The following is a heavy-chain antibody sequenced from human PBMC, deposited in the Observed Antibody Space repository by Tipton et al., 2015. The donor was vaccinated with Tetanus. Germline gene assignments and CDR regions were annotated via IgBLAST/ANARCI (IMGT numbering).Heavy chain of an antibody. J-gene: IGHJ4*02. CDR2: VDYSGST. V-gene: IGHV4-61*08. D-gene: IGHD2-21*01. Sequence: GLVKPSQTLSLTCTVSGGSVSSDGSYWSWIRQPPGKGLEWIAYVDYSGSTNFNPSLKSRLIISIDTSKNQFSLRLTSMTAADTAVYYCARSNFAYSKKGPFDSWGQGMLVTVSS. CDR1: GGSVSSDGSY. CDR3: ARSNFAYSKKGPFDS.